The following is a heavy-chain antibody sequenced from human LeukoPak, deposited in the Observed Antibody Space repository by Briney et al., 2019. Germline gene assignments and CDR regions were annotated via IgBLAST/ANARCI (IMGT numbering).Heavy chain of an antibody. CDR3: AIPIQAAAIPAFDF. Sequence: ASVKVSCKASGYTLTAYHMHWMRPAPGQVVEYMGKIDLNRGGTHFAQKFQGRATLTKDPSINTAYMELSSLTSDDTALFYCAIPIQAAAIPAFDFWGQGTQVTISS. CDR1: GYTLTAYH. D-gene: IGHD2-21*02. V-gene: IGHV1-2*02. CDR2: IDLNRGGT. J-gene: IGHJ4*02.